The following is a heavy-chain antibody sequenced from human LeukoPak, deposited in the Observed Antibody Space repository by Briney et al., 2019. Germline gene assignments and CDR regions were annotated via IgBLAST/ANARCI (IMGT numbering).Heavy chain of an antibody. V-gene: IGHV3-21*01. D-gene: IGHD3-3*01. Sequence: GGSLRLSCAASGFTFRSYSMNWVRQAPGKGLEWVSSISGSSDYIYYADSVKGRFTIPRDNAKNSLYLQMNSLRAEDTAVYYCARDFVNPYLDYWGQGTLVTVSS. CDR2: ISGSSDYI. CDR3: ARDFVNPYLDY. CDR1: GFTFRSYS. J-gene: IGHJ4*02.